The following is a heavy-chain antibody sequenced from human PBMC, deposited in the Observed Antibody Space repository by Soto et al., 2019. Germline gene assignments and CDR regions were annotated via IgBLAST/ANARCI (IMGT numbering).Heavy chain of an antibody. CDR2: IYYSGST. V-gene: IGHV4-31*03. CDR1: GGSISSGGYY. J-gene: IGHJ5*02. CDR3: ARDSGRDGYNPPVRFDP. Sequence: NPSETLSLTCTVSGGSISSGGYYWSWIRQHPGKGLEWIGYIYYSGSTYYNPSLKSRVTISVDTSKNQFSLKLSSVTAADTAVYYCARDSGRDGYNPPVRFDPWGQGTLVTVSS. D-gene: IGHD5-12*01.